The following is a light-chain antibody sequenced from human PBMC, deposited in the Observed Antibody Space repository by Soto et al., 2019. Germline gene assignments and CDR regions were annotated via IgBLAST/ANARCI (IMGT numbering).Light chain of an antibody. CDR2: RAD. Sequence: QSVLTQPPSASGTPGQTVTISCSGRSSNIGSNYVYWYQQLPGTAPRLLMYRADQRPSGVPDRFSGSKSGTSASLAISGLRSEDEADYYCAAWDGIVSRLVFGGGTKLTVL. CDR1: SSNIGSNY. V-gene: IGLV1-47*01. J-gene: IGLJ2*01. CDR3: AAWDGIVSRLV.